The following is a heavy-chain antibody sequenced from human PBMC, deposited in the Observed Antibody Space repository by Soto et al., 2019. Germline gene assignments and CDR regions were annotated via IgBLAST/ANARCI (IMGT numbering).Heavy chain of an antibody. Sequence: PSETLSLTCTVSGGSISSYYWSWIRQPPGKGLEWIGYIYYSGSTNYNPSLKSRVTISVDTSKNQFSLKLSSETAADTAVYYCASGYGSGSYWSGGMGVWGQGTTVTVSS. CDR1: GGSISSYY. V-gene: IGHV4-59*08. CDR3: ASGYGSGSYWSGGMGV. CDR2: IYYSGST. D-gene: IGHD3-10*01. J-gene: IGHJ6*02.